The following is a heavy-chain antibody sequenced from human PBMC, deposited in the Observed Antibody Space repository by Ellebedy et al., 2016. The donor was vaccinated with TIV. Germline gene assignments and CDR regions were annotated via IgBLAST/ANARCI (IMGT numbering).Heavy chain of an antibody. V-gene: IGHV3-23*01. CDR1: GFTFSRYA. CDR3: AKGRGGGSDSSAPRYYFDY. Sequence: GESLKISCAASGFTFSRYAMSWVRQAPGKGLEWVSGIFGSGGGISYADSVKGRFTISRDNSKKTLYLQMNSRRAEDTAVYYCAKGRGGGSDSSAPRYYFDYWGLGTLVTVSS. D-gene: IGHD3-22*01. CDR2: IFGSGGGI. J-gene: IGHJ4*02.